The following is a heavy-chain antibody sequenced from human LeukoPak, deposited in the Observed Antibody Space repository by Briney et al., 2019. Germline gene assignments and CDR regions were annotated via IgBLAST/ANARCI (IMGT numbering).Heavy chain of an antibody. D-gene: IGHD6-19*01. CDR2: ISGSGGST. CDR3: AKDSGWFEYYFDY. J-gene: IGHJ4*02. V-gene: IGHV3-23*01. CDR1: GFTFSSYA. Sequence: PGGSLRLSCAASGFTFSSYAMSSVRQAPGKGLEWVSAISGSGGSTYYADSVKGRFTISRDNSKNTLYLQMNSLRAEDTAVYYCAKDSGWFEYYFDYWGQGTLVTVSS.